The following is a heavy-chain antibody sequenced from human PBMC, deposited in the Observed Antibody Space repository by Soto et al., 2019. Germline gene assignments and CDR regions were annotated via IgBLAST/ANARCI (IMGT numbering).Heavy chain of an antibody. CDR1: GFTFSSYA. CDR3: AKDLGYCSSTSCFFDY. Sequence: GGSPRLSCAASGFTFSSYAMSWVRQAPGKGLEWVSAISGSGGSTYYADSVKGRFTISRDNSKNTLYLQMNSLRAEDTAVYYCAKDLGYCSSTSCFFDYWGQGTLVTVSS. D-gene: IGHD2-2*03. J-gene: IGHJ4*02. V-gene: IGHV3-23*01. CDR2: ISGSGGST.